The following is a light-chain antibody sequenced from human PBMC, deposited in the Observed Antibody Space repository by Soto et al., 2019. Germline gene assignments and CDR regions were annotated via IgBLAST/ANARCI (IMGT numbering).Light chain of an antibody. V-gene: IGKV3-20*01. J-gene: IGKJ5*01. Sequence: EIVLTQSPDTLSLSPGERATLSCRASQSIRPERLAWCQQRPGQAPTLVIFDASNRASGVPERFRGSGAGTDFTLTITRLEPEDFAVYFCQEYDGSPITFGPGTRLEIK. CDR1: QSIRPER. CDR2: DAS. CDR3: QEYDGSPIT.